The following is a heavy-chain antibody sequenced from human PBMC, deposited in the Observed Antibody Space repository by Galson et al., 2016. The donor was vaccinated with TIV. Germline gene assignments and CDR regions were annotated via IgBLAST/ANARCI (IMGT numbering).Heavy chain of an antibody. CDR3: ATAGHSNLNYYGMDV. CDR2: IYYSGTT. D-gene: IGHD2/OR15-2a*01. V-gene: IGHV4-59*01. J-gene: IGHJ6*02. Sequence: SETLSLTCSVSGGSISSYYWSWIRQPPGKGLEWIGYIYYSGTTKYNPSLKSRVSISADTSKTQLSLRLSSVTAADTAVYYCATAGHSNLNYYGMDVWGQGTTVTVSS. CDR1: GGSISSYY.